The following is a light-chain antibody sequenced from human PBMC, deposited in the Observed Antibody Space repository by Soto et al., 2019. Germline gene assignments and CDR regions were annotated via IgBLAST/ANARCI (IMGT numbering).Light chain of an antibody. CDR3: QQYYDTPST. CDR2: WAS. CDR1: HICLYSSNNKNY. Sequence: DIVMTQSPDSLSVSLCERATINCKSSHICLYSSNNKNYLTWYQQKPGQPPKLLIYWASTRESGVPDRFSGSGSGTDFTPTISSLQAEDVAIYYCQQYYDTPSTFGQGTKVDI. V-gene: IGKV4-1*01. J-gene: IGKJ1*01.